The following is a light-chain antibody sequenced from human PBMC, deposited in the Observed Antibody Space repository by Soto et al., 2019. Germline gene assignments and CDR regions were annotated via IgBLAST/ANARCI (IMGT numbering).Light chain of an antibody. CDR2: QAS. J-gene: IGKJ1*01. CDR3: QQYNSYRT. V-gene: IGKV1-5*03. CDR1: QSISSW. Sequence: DIQMTQSPSTLSASVGDRVTITCRASQSISSWLAWYQQIPGKAPRLLIYQASNFESGVPSRFSGSGSGTEFTLTISSLQPDEFATYYCQQYNSYRTVGQGTKGDIK.